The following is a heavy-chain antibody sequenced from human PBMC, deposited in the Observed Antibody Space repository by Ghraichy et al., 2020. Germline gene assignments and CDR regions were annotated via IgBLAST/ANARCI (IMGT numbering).Heavy chain of an antibody. CDR1: AFTFSDYW. CDR2: IKQDGSEK. V-gene: IGHV3-7*01. J-gene: IGHJ3*02. Sequence: GGSLRLSCAASAFTFSDYWMTWVRQAPGKGLEWVASIKQDGSEKYYVDSVKGRFTISRDNAQNSLYLQMNSLRVEDTAVYFCARDVRGEGDFDEVPFDIWGQGTMVTVSS. D-gene: IGHD2-21*02. CDR3: ARDVRGEGDFDEVPFDI.